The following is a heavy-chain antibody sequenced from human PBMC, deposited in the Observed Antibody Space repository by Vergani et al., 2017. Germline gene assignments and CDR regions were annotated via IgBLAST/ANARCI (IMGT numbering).Heavy chain of an antibody. Sequence: QVQLVESGGGVVQPGRSLRLSCAASGFTFSSYAMHWVRQAPGKGLEWVAVISYDGSNKYYADSVKGRFTISRDNSKNTLYLQMNSLRAEDTAVYYCARDLGWCSGGSCPGDYWGQGTLVTVSS. V-gene: IGHV3-30-3*01. J-gene: IGHJ4*02. CDR2: ISYDGSNK. CDR3: ARDLGWCSGGSCPGDY. CDR1: GFTFSSYA. D-gene: IGHD2-15*01.